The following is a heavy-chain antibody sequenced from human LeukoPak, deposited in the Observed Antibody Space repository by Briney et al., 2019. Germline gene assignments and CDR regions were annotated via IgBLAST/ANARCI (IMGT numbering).Heavy chain of an antibody. V-gene: IGHV4-34*01. CDR2: ITHRGTT. CDR1: GGSFSSYY. Sequence: PSETLSLTCAVYGGSFSSYYWTWVRQPPGKGLEWIGEITHRGTTHYNPSLKSRVTISADTQFALKLTSVTAADTAVYYCAILGYCSSASCYAIPIWGQGPLVTVSS. J-gene: IGHJ4*02. D-gene: IGHD2-2*01. CDR3: AILGYCSSASCYAIPI.